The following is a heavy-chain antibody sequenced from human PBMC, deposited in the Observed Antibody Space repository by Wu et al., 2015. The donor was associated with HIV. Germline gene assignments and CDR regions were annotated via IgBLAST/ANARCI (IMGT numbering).Heavy chain of an antibody. D-gene: IGHD2-8*01. Sequence: QVQLVQSGAEVKKPGASLRISCKTSGYYFSSYDINWVRQVTGQGLEWMAWMSPKSGKTGFAQNFQGRVTLTRNNTMTTAYMELSGLRSEDTATYFCARDNGVYWRRGGKGNGMAVWGQGTTVTVSS. CDR2: MSPKSGKT. CDR1: GYYFSSYD. CDR3: ARDNGVYWRRGGKGNGMAV. V-gene: IGHV1-8*01. J-gene: IGHJ6*02.